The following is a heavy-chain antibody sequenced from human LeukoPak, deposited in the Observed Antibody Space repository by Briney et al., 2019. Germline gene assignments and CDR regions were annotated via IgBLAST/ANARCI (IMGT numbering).Heavy chain of an antibody. CDR1: GFTVSSNY. CDR2: IYSGGST. D-gene: IGHD1-1*01. J-gene: IGHJ6*03. Sequence: GRSLRLSCAASGFTVSSNYMSWVRQAPGKGLEWVSVIYSGGSTYYADSVKGRFTISRDNSKNTLYLQMNSLRAEDTAVYYCASGSIDYYYYMDVWGKGTTVTVSS. CDR3: ASGSIDYYYYMDV. V-gene: IGHV3-66*02.